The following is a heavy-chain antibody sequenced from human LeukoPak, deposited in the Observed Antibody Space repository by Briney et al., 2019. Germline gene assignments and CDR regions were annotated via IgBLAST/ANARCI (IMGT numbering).Heavy chain of an antibody. CDR1: GYTFTDYS. J-gene: IGHJ4*02. D-gene: IGHD3-9*01. CDR3: ARDYDILMPTPGY. CDR2: ISPNSGGT. Sequence: GASVKVSCKASGYTFTDYSMHWVRQAPGQGLEWMGWISPNSGGTNYAQKFQGRVTMTRDTSISTAYMELSRLRSDDTAVYYCARDYDILMPTPGYWGQGTLVTVSS. V-gene: IGHV1-2*02.